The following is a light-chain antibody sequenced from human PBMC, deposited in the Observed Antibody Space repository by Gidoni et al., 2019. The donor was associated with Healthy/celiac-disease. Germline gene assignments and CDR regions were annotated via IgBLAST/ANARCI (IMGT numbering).Light chain of an antibody. J-gene: IGLJ1*01. CDR3: CSYAGSSSYV. V-gene: IGLV2-23*01. Sequence: QSALTQPASESGSPGQSITISCTGTSSDVGSYNIVSLYHNHPGNAPKLMIYEGSNRPSGVSNRFSGSKSGNTASLTISGLQAEDEADYYCCSYAGSSSYVFGTGTKVTVL. CDR2: EGS. CDR1: SSDVGSYNI.